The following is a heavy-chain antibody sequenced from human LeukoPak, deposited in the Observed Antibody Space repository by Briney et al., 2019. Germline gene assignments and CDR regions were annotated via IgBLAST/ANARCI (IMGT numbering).Heavy chain of an antibody. CDR1: GDSLRSYY. CDR2: VYTSGST. Sequence: SETLSLTCTVSGDSLRSYYWNWIRQPAGKGLEWIGRVYTSGSTNYNPSLKSRVTMSLDTSKNQFSLRLTSVTAADTAVYYCARTHGYDIFSYWGQGTLVTVSS. D-gene: IGHD3-9*01. CDR3: ARTHGYDIFSY. V-gene: IGHV4-4*07. J-gene: IGHJ4*02.